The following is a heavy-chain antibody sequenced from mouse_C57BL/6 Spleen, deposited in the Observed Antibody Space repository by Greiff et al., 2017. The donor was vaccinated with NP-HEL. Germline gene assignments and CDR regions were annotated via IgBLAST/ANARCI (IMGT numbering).Heavy chain of an antibody. Sequence: EVKLMESGGDLVKPGGSLKLSCAASGFTFSSYGMSWVRQTPDTRLEWVATISSGGSYTYYPDSVKGRFTISRDKAKNTLYLQMSSLKSEDTAMYCCARPSNNYDEEAFDYWGQGTTLTVSS. D-gene: IGHD2-12*01. CDR2: ISSGGSYT. J-gene: IGHJ2*01. V-gene: IGHV5-6*01. CDR3: ARPSNNYDEEAFDY. CDR1: GFTFSSYG.